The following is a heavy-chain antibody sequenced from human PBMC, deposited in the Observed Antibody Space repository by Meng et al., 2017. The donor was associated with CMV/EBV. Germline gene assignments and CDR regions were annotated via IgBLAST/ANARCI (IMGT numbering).Heavy chain of an antibody. CDR1: GGSFSGYY. CDR3: ARGGVEMATIGYYFDY. J-gene: IGHJ4*02. CDR2: INHSGST. V-gene: IGHV4-34*01. D-gene: IGHD5-24*01. Sequence: VQLKQWGAGFVKPSETMSLTCAVYGGSFSGYYWSWIRQPPGKGLEWIGEINHSGSTNYNPSLKSRVTLSVDTSKNQFSLKLSSVTAADTAVYYCARGGVEMATIGYYFDYWGQGTLVTVSS.